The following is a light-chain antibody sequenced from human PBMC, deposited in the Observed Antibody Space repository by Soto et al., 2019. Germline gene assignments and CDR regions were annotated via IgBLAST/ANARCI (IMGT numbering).Light chain of an antibody. CDR3: QQYGSSPRT. Sequence: EIVLTQSPGTLSLSPGERSTLSCRARQSVSSSYLAWYQQKPGQAPRLLIYGASSRATGIPDRFSGSGSGTDFTLTISRLEPEDFAGYSCQQYGSSPRTFGQGTKVEIK. V-gene: IGKV3-20*01. J-gene: IGKJ1*01. CDR1: QSVSSSY. CDR2: GAS.